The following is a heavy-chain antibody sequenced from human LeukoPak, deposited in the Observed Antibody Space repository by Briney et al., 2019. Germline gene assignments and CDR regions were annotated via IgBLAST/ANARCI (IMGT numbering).Heavy chain of an antibody. D-gene: IGHD2-15*01. CDR2: IRYDGSIK. CDR3: AKIETNTCFYCYFNS. V-gene: IGHV3-30*02. Sequence: GGSLRLSCAASGFTLSSYGMHWVRQAPGKGLEWVAFIRYDGSIKYYADSVQGRFTISRDNSKNTLYLQMNSLRSDDTAVYYCAKIETNTCFYCYFNSWGQGTLVIVSS. J-gene: IGHJ4*02. CDR1: GFTLSSYG.